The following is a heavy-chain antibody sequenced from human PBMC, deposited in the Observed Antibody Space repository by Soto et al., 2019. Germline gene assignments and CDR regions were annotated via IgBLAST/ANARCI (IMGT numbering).Heavy chain of an antibody. CDR3: ARDWRVIAARRYYSYYGMDG. Sequence: QVQLVQSGAEVKKPGASVKVSCKASGYTFTSYGISWVRQAPGQGLEWIGWISAYNGNTNYAQKLQGRVTMTTDTSTSTAYMELRSLRSDDTAVYYCARDWRVIAARRYYSYYGMDGWGQGTTVTVSS. CDR2: ISAYNGNT. V-gene: IGHV1-18*01. CDR1: GYTFTSYG. J-gene: IGHJ6*02. D-gene: IGHD6-6*01.